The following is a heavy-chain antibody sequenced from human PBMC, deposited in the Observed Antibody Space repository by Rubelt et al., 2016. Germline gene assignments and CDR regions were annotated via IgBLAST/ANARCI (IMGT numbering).Heavy chain of an antibody. CDR2: IIPIFGTV. CDR1: GYTFTSYG. J-gene: IGHJ1*01. D-gene: IGHD3-22*01. CDR3: ATVTRYYYDSNYFQH. V-gene: IGHV1-69*06. Sequence: QVQLVQSGAEVKKPGASVKVSCKASGYTFTSYGISWVRQAPGQGLEWMGGIIPIFGTVNYAQKFQGRVTMTEDTSTDTAYMELSSLRSEDTAVYYCATVTRYYYDSNYFQHWGQGTLVTVSS.